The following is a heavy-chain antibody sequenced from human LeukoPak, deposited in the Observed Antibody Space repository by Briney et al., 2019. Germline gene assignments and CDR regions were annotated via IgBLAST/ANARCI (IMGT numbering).Heavy chain of an antibody. CDR3: ASTIVGAITPSGAFDI. J-gene: IGHJ3*02. V-gene: IGHV3-48*04. CDR1: GFTFSSYS. D-gene: IGHD1-26*01. CDR2: ISSSSSTI. Sequence: GGSLRLSCAASGFTFSSYSMNWVRQAPGKGLEWVSYISSSSSTIYYADSVKGRFTISRDNAKNSLYLQMNSLRAEDTAVYYCASTIVGAITPSGAFDIWGQGTMVTVSS.